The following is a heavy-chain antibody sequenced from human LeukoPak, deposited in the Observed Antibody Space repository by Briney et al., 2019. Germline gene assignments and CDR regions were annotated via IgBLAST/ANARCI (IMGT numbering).Heavy chain of an antibody. CDR2: IYSSGSN. CDR1: GGSISGYF. Sequence: SETLSLTCTVSGGSISGYFWSWMRQPAGKGLEWIGRIYSSGSNNYNPSLKSRVTMSLDTSKNHLSLNLSSVTAADTAVYYCAREPTSAPEPTSGRPLDYWGQGTLVTVSS. J-gene: IGHJ4*02. D-gene: IGHD5-12*01. V-gene: IGHV4-4*07. CDR3: AREPTSAPEPTSGRPLDY.